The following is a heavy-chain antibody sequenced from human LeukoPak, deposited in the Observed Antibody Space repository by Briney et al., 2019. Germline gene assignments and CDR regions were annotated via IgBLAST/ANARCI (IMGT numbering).Heavy chain of an antibody. CDR2: MNPNSGNT. D-gene: IGHD3-22*01. CDR1: GYTFTSYD. J-gene: IGHJ4*02. V-gene: IGHV1-8*01. Sequence: ASVKVSCKASGYTFTSYDINWVRQATGQGLEWMGWMNPNSGNTGYAQKLQGRVTMTTDTSTSTAYMELRSLRSDDTAVYYCAREEYYYDSSGYLYYFDYWGQGTLVTVSS. CDR3: AREEYYYDSSGYLYYFDY.